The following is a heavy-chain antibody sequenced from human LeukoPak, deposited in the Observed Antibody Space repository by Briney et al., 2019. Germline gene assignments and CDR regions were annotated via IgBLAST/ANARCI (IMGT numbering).Heavy chain of an antibody. J-gene: IGHJ5*02. CDR1: GYTFTSYD. V-gene: IGHV1-8*01. CDR2: MNPNSGNT. Sequence: ASVKVSCKASGYTFTSYDINWVRQATGQGLEWMGWMNPNSGNTGYAQKFQGRVTMTRNTSISTAYMELSSLRSEDTAVYYCARESQDWVNNWFDPWGQGTLVTVSS. D-gene: IGHD2-15*01. CDR3: ARESQDWVNNWFDP.